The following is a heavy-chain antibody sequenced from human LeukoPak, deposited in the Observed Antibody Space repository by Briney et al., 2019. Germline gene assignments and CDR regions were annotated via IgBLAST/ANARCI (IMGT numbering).Heavy chain of an antibody. J-gene: IGHJ3*02. V-gene: IGHV4-34*01. D-gene: IGHD6-19*01. CDR2: INHSGST. CDR1: GGSFSGYY. CDR3: ARGPGSSGFRISPADAFDI. Sequence: EPSETLSLTCAVYGGSFSGYYWSWIRQPPGKGLEWIGEINHSGSTNYNPSLKSRVTISVDTSKNQFSLKLSSVTAADTAVYYCARGPGSSGFRISPADAFDIWGQGTMVTVSS.